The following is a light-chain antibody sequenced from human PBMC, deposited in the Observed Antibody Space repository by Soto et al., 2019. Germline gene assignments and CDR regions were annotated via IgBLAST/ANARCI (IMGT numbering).Light chain of an antibody. Sequence: IQMTQSPSSLSASVGNRVTITCQASQDIATYLNWYQQKPGKAPNLLIYTASSLQSGVPSRFSGSGSGTDFTLTISSLQPEDFATYYCIQDYNYPLTFGGGTKVDIK. CDR3: IQDYNYPLT. V-gene: IGKV1-6*01. CDR1: QDIATY. CDR2: TAS. J-gene: IGKJ4*01.